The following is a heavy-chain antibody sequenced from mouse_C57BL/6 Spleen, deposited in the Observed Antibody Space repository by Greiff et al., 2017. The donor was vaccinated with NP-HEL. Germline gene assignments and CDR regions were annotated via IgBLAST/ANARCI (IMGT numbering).Heavy chain of an antibody. J-gene: IGHJ4*01. V-gene: IGHV3-6*01. CDR2: ISYDGSN. CDR3: AIYGSSSYYAMDY. Sequence: EVQVVESGPGLVKPSQSLSLTCSVTGYSITSGYYWNWIRQFPGNKLEWMGYISYDGSNNYNPSLKNRISITRDTSKNQFFLKLNSVTTEDTATYYCAIYGSSSYYAMDYWGQGTSVTVSS. CDR1: GYSITSGYY. D-gene: IGHD1-1*01.